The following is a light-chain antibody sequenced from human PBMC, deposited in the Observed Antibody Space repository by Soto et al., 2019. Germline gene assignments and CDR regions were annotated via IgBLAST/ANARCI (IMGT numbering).Light chain of an antibody. CDR3: CSYAGRYTWV. V-gene: IGLV2-11*01. CDR1: SSDVGGYNY. J-gene: IGLJ3*02. Sequence: QSALTQPRSVSGSPGQSVTISCTGTSSDVGGYNYVSWYQQHPGKAPKLMIYDVTKRPSGVPDRFSGSKSGNTASLTISGLQADDEADYYCCSYAGRYTWVFGGGTKLTV. CDR2: DVT.